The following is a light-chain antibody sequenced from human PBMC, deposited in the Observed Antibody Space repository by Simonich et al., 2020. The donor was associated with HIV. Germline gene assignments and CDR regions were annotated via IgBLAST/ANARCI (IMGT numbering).Light chain of an antibody. Sequence: IVMTQSPATLSVSPGERATLSCRASQSVSSNLACYQQKPGQAPRLLIYGASTRATGSPARFSGSWSGTEFTRTISRLEPEDFAVYYCHQYGSSLHTFGQGTKLEIK. J-gene: IGKJ2*01. CDR1: QSVSSN. V-gene: IGKV3-15*01. CDR2: GAS. CDR3: HQYGSSLHT.